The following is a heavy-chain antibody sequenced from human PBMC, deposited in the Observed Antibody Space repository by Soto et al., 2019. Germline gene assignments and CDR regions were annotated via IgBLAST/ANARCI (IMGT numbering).Heavy chain of an antibody. CDR2: INSGGRN. CDR1: GGSISSFY. J-gene: IGHJ4*02. V-gene: IGHV4-4*07. D-gene: IGHD6-13*01. CDR3: ARGSSRWDY. Sequence: SETLSLTCTVSGGSISSFYWSWIRQPAGKGLEWIGRINSGGRNNYNPSLKSRVTMSVDTSKNQFSLRLSSVTAADTAMYYCARGSSRWDYWGQGTLVTVS.